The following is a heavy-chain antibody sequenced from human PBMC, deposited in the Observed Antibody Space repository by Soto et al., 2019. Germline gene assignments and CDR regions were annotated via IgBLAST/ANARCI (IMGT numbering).Heavy chain of an antibody. V-gene: IGHV3-74*01. CDR1: GFTLSNYW. D-gene: IGHD2-2*01. CDR3: ARVPYCSSSSCYSYFDS. Sequence: EVQLVESGGGLVQPGGSLRLSCAASGFTLSNYWMHWARQAPGKGLVWVSRISSDGSGTNYADSVKGRFTISRDNAKNTLHLPMNSLRAEDTAVYYCARVPYCSSSSCYSYFDSWGQGTLVTVSS. CDR2: ISSDGSGT. J-gene: IGHJ4*02.